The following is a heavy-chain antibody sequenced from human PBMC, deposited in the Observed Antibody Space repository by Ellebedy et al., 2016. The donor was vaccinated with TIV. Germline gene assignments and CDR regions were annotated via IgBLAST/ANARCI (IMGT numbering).Heavy chain of an antibody. CDR2: IWYDGSNK. J-gene: IGHJ4*02. CDR3: ARDHLNTNWADY. D-gene: IGHD1-1*01. CDR1: GFTFSSYG. V-gene: IGHV3-33*01. Sequence: GGSLRLXXAASGFTFSSYGMHWVRQAPGKGLEWVAVIWYDGSNKYYADSVKGRFTISRDNSKNTLYLQMNSLTDEDTAVYYCARDHLNTNWADYWGQGTLVTVSS.